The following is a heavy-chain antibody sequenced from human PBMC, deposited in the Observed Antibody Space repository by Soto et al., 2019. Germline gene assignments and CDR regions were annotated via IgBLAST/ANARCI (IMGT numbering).Heavy chain of an antibody. CDR2: IFYSGRT. J-gene: IGHJ3*02. V-gene: IGHV4-59*01. Sequence: QVQLQESGPGLVKPSETLSLTCTVSGGSISSLYWNWIRQPPGKGLEWIGSIFYSGRTTYNPSLKSRLTISVDTSKTQVSLQLTCVTAADTAAYYCARVREYSGYGNAFDIWGQGTMVTVSS. CDR3: ARVREYSGYGNAFDI. CDR1: GGSISSLY. D-gene: IGHD5-12*01.